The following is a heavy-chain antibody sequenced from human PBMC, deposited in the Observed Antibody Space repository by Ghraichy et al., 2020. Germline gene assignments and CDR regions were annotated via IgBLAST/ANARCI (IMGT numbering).Heavy chain of an antibody. J-gene: IGHJ4*02. CDR3: ARGRVIVVASVYYFDY. D-gene: IGHD3-22*01. Sequence: SETPSLTCAVYGGSFSGYYWSWIRQPPGKGLEWIGEINHSGSTNYNPSLKSRVTISVDTSKNQFSLKLSSVTAADTAVYYCARGRVIVVASVYYFDYWGQGTLVTVSS. CDR2: INHSGST. CDR1: GGSFSGYY. V-gene: IGHV4-34*01.